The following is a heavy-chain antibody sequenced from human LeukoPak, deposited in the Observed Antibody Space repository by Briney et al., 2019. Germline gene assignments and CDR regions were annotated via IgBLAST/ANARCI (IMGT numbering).Heavy chain of an antibody. D-gene: IGHD3-10*01. J-gene: IGHJ4*02. V-gene: IGHV1-8*03. CDR3: ARGLPYGSGSLDDY. CDR1: GYTFTSYD. Sequence: ASVKVSCKASGYTFTSYDINWVRQATGQGLEWMGWMNPNSGNTGFAQKFQGRVTITRNTSISTAYMELSSLRSEDTAVYYCARGLPYGSGSLDDYWGQGTLVTVSS. CDR2: MNPNSGNT.